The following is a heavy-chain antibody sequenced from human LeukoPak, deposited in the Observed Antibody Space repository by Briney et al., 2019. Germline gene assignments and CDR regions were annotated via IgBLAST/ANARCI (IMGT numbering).Heavy chain of an antibody. CDR2: IDYSGNT. Sequence: SETLSLTCTVSGASTSSSYWSWIRQAPGKGLEWIGYIDYSGNTDYNPSLKSRLTLSVDMSKSQFSLKLTSVSAADTAVYYCASRAPSGYDTYWYFDLWGRGTLVTVSS. V-gene: IGHV4-59*01. CDR3: ASRAPSGYDTYWYFDL. J-gene: IGHJ2*01. CDR1: GASTSSSY. D-gene: IGHD5-12*01.